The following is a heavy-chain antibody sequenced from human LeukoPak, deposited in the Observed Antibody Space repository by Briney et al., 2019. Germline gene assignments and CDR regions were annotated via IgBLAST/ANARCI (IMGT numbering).Heavy chain of an antibody. J-gene: IGHJ4*02. CDR1: EFVFSSHA. Sequence: GGSLRLSCVASEFVFSSHAMIWVRQAPGKGLEWISSITSSSSDIFYADSVRGRFTISRDNAKNALHLQMNSLRAEDTAVYYCARVFWETVNTGYYSDFWGQGTLVTVSS. CDR2: ITSSSSDI. V-gene: IGHV3-21*01. D-gene: IGHD3-22*01. CDR3: ARVFWETVNTGYYSDF.